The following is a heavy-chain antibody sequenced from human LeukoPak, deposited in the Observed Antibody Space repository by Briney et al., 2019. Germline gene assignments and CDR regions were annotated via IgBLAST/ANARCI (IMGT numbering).Heavy chain of an antibody. CDR3: AELGITMIGGV. CDR2: ISSSGSTI. D-gene: IGHD3-10*02. J-gene: IGHJ6*04. Sequence: GGSLRLSCAASGFTFSDYYMNWVRQAPGKGLEWVSYISSSGSTIYYADSVKGRFTISRDNAKNSLYLQMNSLRAGDTAVYYCAELGITMIGGVWGKGTTVTISS. CDR1: GFTFSDYY. V-gene: IGHV3-11*04.